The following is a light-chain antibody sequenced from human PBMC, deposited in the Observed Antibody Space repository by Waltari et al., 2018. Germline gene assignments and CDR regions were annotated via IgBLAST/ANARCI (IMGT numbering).Light chain of an antibody. J-gene: IGLJ3*02. CDR1: SSHPGTYA. V-gene: IGLV1-44*01. CDR2: ANS. CDR3: AAWDGSLNVVV. Sequence: QSVLTQPPSASGTPGQRVTISCSGRSSHPGTYAVNWYQQLPGTAPKLVIYANSQRPSGVPDRFSGSKSGTAASLAISELQSEDEADYYCAAWDGSLNVVVFGGGTKLTVL.